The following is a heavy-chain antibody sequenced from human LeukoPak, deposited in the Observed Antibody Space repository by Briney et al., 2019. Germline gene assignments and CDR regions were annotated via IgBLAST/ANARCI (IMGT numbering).Heavy chain of an antibody. J-gene: IGHJ4*02. V-gene: IGHV1-18*01. CDR3: ARVLLWFGELVGDY. D-gene: IGHD3-10*01. Sequence: ASAKVSCKASGYTFISYGISSVRQAPGQGLEWMGWISAYNGNTNYAQKLQGRVTMTTDTSTSTAYMELRSLRSDDTAVYYCARVLLWFGELVGDYWGQGTLVTVSS. CDR2: ISAYNGNT. CDR1: GYTFISYG.